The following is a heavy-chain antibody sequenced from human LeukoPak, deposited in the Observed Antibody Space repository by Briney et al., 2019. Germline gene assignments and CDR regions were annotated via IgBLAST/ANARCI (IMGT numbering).Heavy chain of an antibody. CDR3: ARDRGGYYDSSDLGYYYYGMDV. J-gene: IGHJ6*02. D-gene: IGHD3-22*01. Sequence: PSETLSLTCTVFGGSLNSGSYYWSWVRQHPGKGLEWIGYISYRGGTHYNPSLKSRVSISGDTSKNQFSLSVNSVTAADTAVYYCARDRGGYYDSSDLGYYYYGMDVWGQGTTVTVSS. CDR1: GGSLNSGSYY. CDR2: ISYRGGT. V-gene: IGHV4-31*03.